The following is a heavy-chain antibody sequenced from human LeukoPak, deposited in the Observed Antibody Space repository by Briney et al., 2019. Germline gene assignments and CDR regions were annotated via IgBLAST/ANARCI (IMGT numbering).Heavy chain of an antibody. Sequence: SVKVSCKASGGTFSSYAISWVRQAPGQGLEWMGGIIPIFGTANYAQKFQGRVTITADESTSTAYMELSSLRSGDTAVYYCARLPHHYDFWSGYSYYFDYWGQGTLVTVSS. CDR3: ARLPHHYDFWSGYSYYFDY. CDR1: GGTFSSYA. CDR2: IIPIFGTA. J-gene: IGHJ4*02. V-gene: IGHV1-69*01. D-gene: IGHD3-3*01.